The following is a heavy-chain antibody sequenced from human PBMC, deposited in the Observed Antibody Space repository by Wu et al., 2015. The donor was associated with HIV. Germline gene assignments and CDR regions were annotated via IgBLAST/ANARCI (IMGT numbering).Heavy chain of an antibody. CDR1: GYTFTGYY. CDR3: ARDLWVDYYDSSGQYYFDY. Sequence: QVQLVQSGAEVKKPGASVKVSCKASGYTFTGYYIHWVRQAPGQGLEWMGWIDPNSGGTNYAQKFQGRVTMTRDTSISTAYMELSRLRSDDTAVYYCARDLWVDYYDSSGQYYFDYWGQGTLVTVSS. CDR2: IDPNSGGT. V-gene: IGHV1-2*02. D-gene: IGHD3-22*01. J-gene: IGHJ4*02.